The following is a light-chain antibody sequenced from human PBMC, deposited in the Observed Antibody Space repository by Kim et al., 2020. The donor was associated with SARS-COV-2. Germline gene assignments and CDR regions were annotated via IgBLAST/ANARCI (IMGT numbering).Light chain of an antibody. CDR1: QSVSSSY. J-gene: IGKJ1*01. CDR2: GAS. CDR3: QQYGSSRT. V-gene: IGKV3-20*01. Sequence: LSPWERATLSCRASQSVSSSYLAWYQQKPGQAPRLLIYGASSRATGIPDRFSGSGSGTDFTLTISRLETEDFAVYYCQQYGSSRTFGQGTKVDIK.